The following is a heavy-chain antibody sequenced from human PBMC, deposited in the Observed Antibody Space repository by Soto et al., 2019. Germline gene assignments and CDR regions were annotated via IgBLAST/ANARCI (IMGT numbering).Heavy chain of an antibody. CDR3: ARGQRFSDWFDP. CDR2: VYSSGGT. D-gene: IGHD3-3*01. CDR1: GGSMTSYY. Sequence: SETLSLTCTVSGGSMTSYYWTWIRQPAGKGLEWIGRVYSSGGTQYNPSLKSRVTISLDTSKNQFSLRLLSVTDADTAVYFCARGQRFSDWFDPWGQGTLVTVSS. V-gene: IGHV4-4*07. J-gene: IGHJ5*02.